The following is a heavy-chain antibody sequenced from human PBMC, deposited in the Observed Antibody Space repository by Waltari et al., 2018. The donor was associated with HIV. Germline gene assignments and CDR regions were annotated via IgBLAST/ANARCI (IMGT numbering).Heavy chain of an antibody. CDR2: IKPDGSET. Sequence: EVLLVESGGGLVQPGVSLRLSCGTPGFILSRYWMGWVRQAPGQGLEWLANIKPDGSETYYVDSVKGRFTISRDNAKNSVYLQMDSLRVEDTALYFCARDTGSQYYYYGMDVWGQGTMVSVS. J-gene: IGHJ6*02. V-gene: IGHV3-7*01. D-gene: IGHD3-10*01. CDR1: GFILSRYW. CDR3: ARDTGSQYYYYGMDV.